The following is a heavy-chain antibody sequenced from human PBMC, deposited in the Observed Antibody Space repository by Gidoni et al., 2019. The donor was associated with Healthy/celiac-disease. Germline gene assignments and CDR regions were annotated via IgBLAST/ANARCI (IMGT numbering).Heavy chain of an antibody. J-gene: IGHJ4*02. D-gene: IGHD3-22*01. Sequence: QVQLVQSGAEVKKPGSSVKVSCQASGGTFSSYPIRWVQQAPGQGLEWMGGILPNFGTANDEQKFQGRVTITADESTSTAYMELSSLRSEDTAVYYCARTVPADYYDSSGYPGWGDYFDYWGQGTLVTVSS. CDR3: ARTVPADYYDSSGYPGWGDYFDY. V-gene: IGHV1-69*01. CDR1: GGTFSSYP. CDR2: ILPNFGTA.